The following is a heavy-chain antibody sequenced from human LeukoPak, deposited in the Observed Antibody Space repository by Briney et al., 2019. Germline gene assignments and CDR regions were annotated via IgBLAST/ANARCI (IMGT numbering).Heavy chain of an antibody. CDR2: FDPEDGET. Sequence: ASVKVSCKVSGYTLTELSMHWVRQAPGKGLEWMGGFDPEDGETIYAQKFQGRVTMTEDTSTDTAYMELSILRSEDTAVYYCATDNLVNRYCSSTSCYRCRWFDPWGQGTLVTVSS. J-gene: IGHJ5*02. CDR1: GYTLTELS. D-gene: IGHD2-2*02. CDR3: ATDNLVNRYCSSTSCYRCRWFDP. V-gene: IGHV1-24*01.